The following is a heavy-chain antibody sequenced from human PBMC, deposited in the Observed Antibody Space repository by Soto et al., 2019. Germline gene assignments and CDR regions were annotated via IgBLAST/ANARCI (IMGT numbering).Heavy chain of an antibody. D-gene: IGHD3-10*01. CDR3: ARSGVGWFDP. V-gene: IGHV3-74*01. CDR1: GFTFSSHW. Sequence: EVQLVESGGGLVQPGGSLRLSCAASGFTFSSHWMHWARQAPGKGLVWVSRINTDGTTTTYADSVKGRFTISRDNAKNTLYLQMNSLRAEDTAVYYCARSGVGWFDPWGQGTLVTVSS. J-gene: IGHJ5*02. CDR2: INTDGTTT.